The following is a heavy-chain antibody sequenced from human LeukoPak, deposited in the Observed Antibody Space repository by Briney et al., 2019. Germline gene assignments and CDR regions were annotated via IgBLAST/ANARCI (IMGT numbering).Heavy chain of an antibody. CDR3: AKKYCGGDCYLDGFDY. CDR2: ISYDGSNK. V-gene: IGHV3-30*18. D-gene: IGHD2-21*02. J-gene: IGHJ4*02. Sequence: GRSLRPSCAASGFTLSSYGMHWVRQAPGKGLEWVVVISYDGSNKYYADSVKGRFTISRDNSKNTLYLQMNSLRAEDTAVYYCAKKYCGGDCYLDGFDYWGQGTLVTVSS. CDR1: GFTLSSYG.